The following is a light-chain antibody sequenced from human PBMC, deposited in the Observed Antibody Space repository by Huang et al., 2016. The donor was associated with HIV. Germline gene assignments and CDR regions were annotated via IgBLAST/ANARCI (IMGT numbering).Light chain of an antibody. CDR2: GAS. Sequence: EIVLTQSPGTLSLSPGERATLSCRASQSISSSSLAWYLQKPGQAPTLLIHGASTRATDIPDSFSGSGSGTDFTLTSSRLEPEDFAVYYCHQYGSPPFTFGPGTKVDIK. V-gene: IGKV3-20*01. CDR1: QSISSSS. J-gene: IGKJ3*01. CDR3: HQYGSPPFT.